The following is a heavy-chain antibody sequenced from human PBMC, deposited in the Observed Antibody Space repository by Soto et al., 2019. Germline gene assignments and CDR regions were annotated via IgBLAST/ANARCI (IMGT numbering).Heavy chain of an antibody. J-gene: IGHJ4*02. CDR2: IKQDGSEK. Sequence: GGSLRLSCAASGFTFSSYWMSWVRQAPGKGLEWVANIKQDGSEKYYGDSVKGRFTISRDNAKNSLYLQMNSLRAEDTAVYYCARDSPYYYDRSGYCSHFDYWGQGTLVTVSS. CDR1: GFTFSSYW. V-gene: IGHV3-7*03. CDR3: ARDSPYYYDRSGYCSHFDY. D-gene: IGHD3-22*01.